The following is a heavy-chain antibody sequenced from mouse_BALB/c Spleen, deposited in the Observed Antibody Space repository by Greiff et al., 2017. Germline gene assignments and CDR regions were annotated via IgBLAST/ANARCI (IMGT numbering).Heavy chain of an antibody. CDR1: GYAFTNYL. CDR3: ARDGDYTSGFDV. D-gene: IGHD2-13*01. J-gene: IGHJ1*01. V-gene: IGHV1-54*01. Sequence: QVQLKQSGAELVRPGTSVKVSCKASGYAFTNYLIEWVKQRPGQGLEWIGVINPGSGGTNYNEKFKGKATLTADKSSSTAYMQLSSLTSDDSAVYFCARDGDYTSGFDVWGAGTTVTVSS. CDR2: INPGSGGT.